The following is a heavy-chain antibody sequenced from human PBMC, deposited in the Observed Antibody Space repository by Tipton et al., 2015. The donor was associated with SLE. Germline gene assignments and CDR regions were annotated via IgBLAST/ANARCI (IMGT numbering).Heavy chain of an antibody. CDR1: GGSFSDYY. D-gene: IGHD1-1*01. Sequence: TLSLTCAVYGGSFSDYYWSWIRQTPGEGLEWTGEINHTGGTNYNPSLKSRVTISVDTSKNQLSLKLSAVTAADTAVYYCARALWKGGDYWGQGTLVTVPS. V-gene: IGHV4-34*01. CDR3: ARALWKGGDY. J-gene: IGHJ4*02. CDR2: INHTGGT.